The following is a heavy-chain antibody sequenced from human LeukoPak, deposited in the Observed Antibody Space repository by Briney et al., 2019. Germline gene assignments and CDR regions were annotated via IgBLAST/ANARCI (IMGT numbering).Heavy chain of an antibody. J-gene: IGHJ4*02. V-gene: IGHV3-72*01. CDR2: ARNRRNGYST. D-gene: IGHD4/OR15-4a*01. Sequence: GGSLRLSCAASGFTFSNAWMSWVRQAPGKGLEWVGRARNRRNGYSTQYAASVKGRFTFSRDDSENTVYLQMNSLKTEDTAVYFCARIMRVDYGTYYFDYWGPGTLVTVSS. CDR3: ARIMRVDYGTYYFDY. CDR1: GFTFSNAW.